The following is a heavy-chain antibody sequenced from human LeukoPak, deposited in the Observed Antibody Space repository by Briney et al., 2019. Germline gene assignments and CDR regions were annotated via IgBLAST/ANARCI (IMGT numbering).Heavy chain of an antibody. CDR1: GYTFTSYG. D-gene: IGHD6-19*01. Sequence: ASVKVSCKASGYTFTSYGISWVRQAPGQGLEWMGWISAYNGNTNYAQKLQGRVTMTTDTSTSTAYMELRSLRSDNTAVYYCARVRIHGSGLSGGAFDIWGQGTMVTVSS. J-gene: IGHJ3*02. CDR2: ISAYNGNT. CDR3: ARVRIHGSGLSGGAFDI. V-gene: IGHV1-18*01.